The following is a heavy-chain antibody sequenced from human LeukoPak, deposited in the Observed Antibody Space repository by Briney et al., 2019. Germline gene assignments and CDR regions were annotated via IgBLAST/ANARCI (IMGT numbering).Heavy chain of an antibody. CDR1: GASLSSYY. J-gene: IGHJ4*02. Sequence: SETLSLTCSVSGASLSSYYGGGIRQSPGKGLEWLGYISDSGKTDYDPSLQSRGTLSLDTSKNQFSLRLTSVTAADTAVYYCVTGYYEPFDNWGPGTLVTISS. V-gene: IGHV4-59*01. CDR2: ISDSGKT. CDR3: VTGYYEPFDN. D-gene: IGHD3-3*01.